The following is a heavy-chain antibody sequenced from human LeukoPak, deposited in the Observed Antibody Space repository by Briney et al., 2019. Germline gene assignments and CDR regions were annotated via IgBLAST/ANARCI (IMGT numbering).Heavy chain of an antibody. Sequence: GGSLRLSCATSGFTFRIYAMTWVRQAPGKGLEWVSSISTSSRYIYYKDSVRGRFTISRDDAKNSLYLEMNSLRAEDTAVYYCARADCSSSTCYLRRSWFDPWGQGTLVTVSS. CDR2: ISTSSRYI. V-gene: IGHV3-21*01. CDR1: GFTFRIYA. J-gene: IGHJ5*02. D-gene: IGHD2-2*01. CDR3: ARADCSSSTCYLRRSWFDP.